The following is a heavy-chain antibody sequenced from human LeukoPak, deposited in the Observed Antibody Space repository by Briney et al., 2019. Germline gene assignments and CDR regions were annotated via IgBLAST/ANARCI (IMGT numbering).Heavy chain of an antibody. V-gene: IGHV4-34*01. Sequence: SETLSLTCAVYGGSFSGYYWSWIRQPPGKGLEWIGEINHSGSTNYNPSLKSRVTISVDTSKNQFSLKLSSVTAADTAVYYCAREITMVRGVIPDWGQGTLVTVSS. D-gene: IGHD3-10*01. J-gene: IGHJ4*02. CDR1: GGSFSGYY. CDR2: INHSGST. CDR3: AREITMVRGVIPD.